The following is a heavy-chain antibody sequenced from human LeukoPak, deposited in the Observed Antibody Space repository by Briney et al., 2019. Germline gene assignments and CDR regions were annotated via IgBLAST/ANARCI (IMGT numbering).Heavy chain of an antibody. V-gene: IGHV3-30-3*01. D-gene: IGHD3-16*01. J-gene: IGHJ4*02. CDR2: ISYDGSNK. CDR3: ARDIDGSEGGFDY. CDR1: GFTFSSYA. Sequence: PGRSLRLSCAASGFTFSSYAMHWVRQAPGKGLEWVAVISYDGSNKYYADSVKGRFTISRDNSKNTLYLQMNSLRAEDTAVYYCARDIDGSEGGFDYWGQGTLVTVSS.